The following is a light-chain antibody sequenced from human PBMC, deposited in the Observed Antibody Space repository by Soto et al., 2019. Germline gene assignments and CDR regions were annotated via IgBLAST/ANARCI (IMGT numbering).Light chain of an antibody. CDR2: GAS. CDR1: QSVRSN. Sequence: EIVMTQSPATLSVSPGERATLSCRASQSVRSNLAWYQQKPGQAPRLLIYGASTGATGIPARFSGSGSGTEFTLTISSLQSEDFAVYYCQQYHDWPLTFGGGTKVDI. J-gene: IGKJ4*01. V-gene: IGKV3-15*01. CDR3: QQYHDWPLT.